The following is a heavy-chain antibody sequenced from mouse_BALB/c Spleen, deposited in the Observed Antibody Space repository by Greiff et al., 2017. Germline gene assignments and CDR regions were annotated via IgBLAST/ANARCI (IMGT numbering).Heavy chain of an antibody. CDR2: IYPGSGST. J-gene: IGHJ2*01. V-gene: IGHV1S22*01. Sequence: LQQPGSELVRPGASVKLSCKASGYTFTSYWMHWVKQRHGQGLEWIGNIYPGSGSTNYDEKFKSKGTLTVDTSSSTAYMHLSSLTSEDSAVYYCTRRTGTGYFDYWGQGTTLTVSS. CDR3: TRRTGTGYFDY. D-gene: IGHD4-1*01. CDR1: GYTFTSYW.